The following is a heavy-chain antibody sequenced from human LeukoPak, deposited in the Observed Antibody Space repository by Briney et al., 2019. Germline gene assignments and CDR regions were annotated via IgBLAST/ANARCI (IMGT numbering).Heavy chain of an antibody. D-gene: IGHD3-10*01. V-gene: IGHV3-48*01. CDR3: ARDGWFGDYNWFDP. J-gene: IGHJ5*02. CDR2: ISSASNTI. CDR1: GFTFSSYS. Sequence: GGSLRLSCAASGFTFSSYSMNWVRQAPGKGLEWISYISSASNTIYYADSVKGRFTISRDNAKISVYLQMNSLRAEDTAMYYCARDGWFGDYNWFDPWGQGTLVTVSS.